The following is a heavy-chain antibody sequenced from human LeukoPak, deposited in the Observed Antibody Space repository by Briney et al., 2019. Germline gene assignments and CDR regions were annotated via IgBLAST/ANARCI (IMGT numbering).Heavy chain of an antibody. V-gene: IGHV4-59*01. CDR2: IYYSGST. CDR1: GGSISSYY. CDR3: ARATRGRFDY. J-gene: IGHJ4*02. Sequence: PSETLSLTCTVSGGSISSYYWSWIRQPPGKGLEWIGYIYYSGSTNYNPSLTSRVTISVDTSKNQFSLKLSYVTAADRAVYYCARATRGRFDYWGQGNLVTVSS. D-gene: IGHD1-14*01.